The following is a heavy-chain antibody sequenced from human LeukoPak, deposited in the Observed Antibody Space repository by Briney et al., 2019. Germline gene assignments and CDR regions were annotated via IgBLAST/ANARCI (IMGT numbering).Heavy chain of an antibody. D-gene: IGHD3-22*01. J-gene: IGHJ4*02. CDR2: FSGSSLYI. CDR1: GFTFSPYG. V-gene: IGHV3-21*01. CDR3: ARDPPYYDNSGYYYDY. Sequence: GGSLRLSCAASGFTFSPYGMTRVGQAPGKGLGAVSSFSGSSLYIYYAESVKGRFTISRDKAKNSLYLQMNSLRAEDTAVYYCARDPPYYDNSGYYYDYWGQGTLVTVSS.